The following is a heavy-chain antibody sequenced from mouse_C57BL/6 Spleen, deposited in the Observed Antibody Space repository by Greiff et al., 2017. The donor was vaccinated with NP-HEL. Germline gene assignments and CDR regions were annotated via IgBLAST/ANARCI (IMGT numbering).Heavy chain of an antibody. CDR2: INPSNGGT. Sequence: VQLQQSGTELVKPGASVKLSCKASGYTFTSYWMHWVKQRPGQGLEWIGNINPSNGGTNYNEKFKSKATLTVDKSSSTAYMQLSSLTSEDSAVYYCARVPIFYYYGSSFAYWGQGTLVTVSA. D-gene: IGHD1-1*01. V-gene: IGHV1-53*01. CDR3: ARVPIFYYYGSSFAY. J-gene: IGHJ3*01. CDR1: GYTFTSYW.